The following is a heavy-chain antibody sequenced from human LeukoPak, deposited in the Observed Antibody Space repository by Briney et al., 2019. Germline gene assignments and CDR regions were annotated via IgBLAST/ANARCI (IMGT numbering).Heavy chain of an antibody. J-gene: IGHJ4*02. D-gene: IGHD6-13*01. CDR3: ARGGAAAAPYYFDY. V-gene: IGHV4-34*01. CDR2: INHSGST. Sequence: SETLSLTCVVYGGSFSGYYWSWIRQPPGKGLEWIGEINHSGSTNYNPSLKSRVTISVDTSKNQFSLKLSSVTAADTAVYYCARGGAAAAPYYFDYWGQGTLVTVSS. CDR1: GGSFSGYY.